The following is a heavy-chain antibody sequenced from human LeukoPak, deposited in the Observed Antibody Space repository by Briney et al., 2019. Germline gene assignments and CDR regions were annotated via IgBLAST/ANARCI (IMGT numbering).Heavy chain of an antibody. CDR3: ASESEADYGGLSD. CDR1: GGSISSSSYY. J-gene: IGHJ4*02. Sequence: ETLSLTCTVSGGSISSSSYYWGWIRQPPGKGLEWIGSIYYSGSTYYNPSLKSRVTISVDTSNDQLSLKVNSVTAADTAMYYCASESEADYGGLSDWGQGTLVTVSS. D-gene: IGHD4-23*01. CDR2: IYYSGST. V-gene: IGHV4-39*07.